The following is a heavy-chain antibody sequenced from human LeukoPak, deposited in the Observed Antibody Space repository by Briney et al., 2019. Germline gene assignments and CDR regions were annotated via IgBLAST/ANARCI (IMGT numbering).Heavy chain of an antibody. CDR3: ARQESEMTTPANRYFDL. CDR1: GYNFAHDW. D-gene: IGHD2-15*01. V-gene: IGHV5-51*01. CDR2: IFPDDSDT. Sequence: GESLRISCKGSGYNFAHDWIGWVRQMPGKGLEWMGIIFPDDSDTIYSPSFQGQVTISADKSIDTAYLQWSDLKASDSAMYYCARQESEMTTPANRYFDLWGQGTLITVSS. J-gene: IGHJ4*02.